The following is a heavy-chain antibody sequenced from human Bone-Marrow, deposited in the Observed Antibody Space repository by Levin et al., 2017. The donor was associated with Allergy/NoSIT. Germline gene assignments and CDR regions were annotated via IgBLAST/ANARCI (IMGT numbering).Heavy chain of an antibody. CDR1: GYTFTSYD. CDR3: SIVVVPAAIRAYYYYGMDV. Sequence: VASVKVSCKASGYTFTSYDINWVRQATGQGLEWMGWMNPNSGNTGYAQKFQGRVTMTRNTSISTAYMELSSLRSEDTAVYYCSIVVVPAAIRAYYYYGMDVWGQGTTVTVSS. J-gene: IGHJ6*02. V-gene: IGHV1-8*01. D-gene: IGHD2-2*02. CDR2: MNPNSGNT.